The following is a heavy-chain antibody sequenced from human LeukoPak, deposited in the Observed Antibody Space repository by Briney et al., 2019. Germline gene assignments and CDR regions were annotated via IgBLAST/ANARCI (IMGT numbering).Heavy chain of an antibody. V-gene: IGHV6-1*01. CDR2: TYYRSKWYN. CDR3: ARVTASYPPDY. D-gene: IGHD1-26*01. Sequence: PSQTLSLTCAISGDSASSTSATWNWIMQTPLRGLEWLRRTYYRSKWYNDYAVSVRSRITINPDTPKNQFSLQLNSVTPEDTAVYYCARVTASYPPDYWGQGTLVTVSS. CDR1: GDSASSTSAT. J-gene: IGHJ4*02.